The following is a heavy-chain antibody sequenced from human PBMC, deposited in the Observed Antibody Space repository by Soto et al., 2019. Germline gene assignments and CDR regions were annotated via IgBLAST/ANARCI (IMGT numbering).Heavy chain of an antibody. CDR1: GYTFASYG. CDR2: ISGYNSDT. J-gene: IGHJ4*02. CDR3: ARDRCTVTSSYWKYFDY. V-gene: IGHV1-18*01. Sequence: QVQLVQSGAEVKKPGASVKVSCKASGYTFASYGISWVRQAPGQGLEWMGWISGYNSDTKYTQQFPGRVTMTTDTSTSTAYMELRSLRSDDTAVYYCARDRCTVTSSYWKYFDYWGQGTLVTVSS. D-gene: IGHD2-8*02.